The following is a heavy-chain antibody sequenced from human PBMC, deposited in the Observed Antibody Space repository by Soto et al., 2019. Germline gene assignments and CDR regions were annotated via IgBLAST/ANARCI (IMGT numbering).Heavy chain of an antibody. V-gene: IGHV3-21*01. J-gene: IGHJ4*02. CDR2: ITSSNNFI. CDR1: GFTFSAFN. D-gene: IGHD2-21*01. CDR3: ARSPPGNSLASGYFDY. Sequence: EVQLVDSGGGLVKPGGSLRLSCAASGFTFSAFNMNWVRQTPGKGLQWVSSITSSNNFIYYADSVKGRFTISRDNAKNSLYLQMNSLSAEVPDVYVCARSPPGNSLASGYFDYWGQGSLVTVSS.